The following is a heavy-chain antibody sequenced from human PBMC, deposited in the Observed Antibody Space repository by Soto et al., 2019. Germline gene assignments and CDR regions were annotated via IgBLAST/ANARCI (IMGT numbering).Heavy chain of an antibody. CDR2: ISGSGSNI. D-gene: IGHD3-22*01. V-gene: IGHV3-23*01. CDR1: GFIFSNYA. CDR3: ARSKYYYDSSGEDPRVHFDY. J-gene: IGHJ4*02. Sequence: HPGGSLRLSCAASGFIFSNYAMNWVRQAPGQGLEWVSGISGSGSNIYYGDSVKGRFTISRDNAKNTLYLQMNSLRAEDTAVYYCARSKYYYDSSGEDPRVHFDYWGQGTLVTVSS.